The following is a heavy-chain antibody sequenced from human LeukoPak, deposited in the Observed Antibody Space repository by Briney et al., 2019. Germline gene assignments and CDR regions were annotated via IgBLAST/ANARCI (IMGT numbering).Heavy chain of an antibody. J-gene: IGHJ4*02. CDR1: AFTFSDYF. V-gene: IGHV3-11*04. CDR3: ARGYSSGWYPEFFDY. Sequence: PGGSLRLSCAASAFTFSDYFMSWFRQAPGKGLEWVSYISSSGSTIYYADSVKGRFTISRDNAKNSLYLQMNSLRAEDTAVYYCARGYSSGWYPEFFDYWGQGTLVTVSS. CDR2: ISSSGSTI. D-gene: IGHD6-19*01.